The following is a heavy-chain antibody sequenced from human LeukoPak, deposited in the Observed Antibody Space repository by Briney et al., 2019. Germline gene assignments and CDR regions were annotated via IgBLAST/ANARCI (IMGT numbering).Heavy chain of an antibody. V-gene: IGHV3-33*01. CDR2: IWYDGSNK. Sequence: GGSLRLSCAASGFTFSSYGMHWVRQAPGKGLEWVAVIWYDGSNKYYADSVKGQFTISRDNSKNTLYLQMNSLRAEDTAVYYCATAPTEDGDGSSPGYWGQGTLVTVSS. CDR1: GFTFSSYG. D-gene: IGHD4-17*01. CDR3: ATAPTEDGDGSSPGY. J-gene: IGHJ4*02.